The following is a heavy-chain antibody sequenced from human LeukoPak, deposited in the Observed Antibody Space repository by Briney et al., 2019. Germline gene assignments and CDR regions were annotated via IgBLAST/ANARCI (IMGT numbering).Heavy chain of an antibody. CDR1: GGSISSGSYY. V-gene: IGHV4-61*02. CDR2: IYTSGST. D-gene: IGHD5-12*01. J-gene: IGHJ4*02. Sequence: PSQTLSLTCTVSGGSISSGSYYWSWIRQPAGKGLEWIGRIYTSGSTNYNPSLKSRVTISVDTSKNQFSLKLSSVTAADTAVYYCARDSTYRGYSGYDSQGDYWGQGTLVTVSS. CDR3: ARDSTYRGYSGYDSQGDY.